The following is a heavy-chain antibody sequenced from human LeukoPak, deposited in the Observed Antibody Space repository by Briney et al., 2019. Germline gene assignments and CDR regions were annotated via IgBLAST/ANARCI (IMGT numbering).Heavy chain of an antibody. CDR2: IIPIFGTA. CDR3: ARDPYFWGSSGGTDDAFDI. CDR1: GGTFSSYA. V-gene: IGHV1-69*05. Sequence: SVKVSCKASGGTFSSYAISWVGQAPGQGREWMGRIIPIFGTAKYAQKFQGRVTITTDESTSTAYMELSSLRSEDTAVYYCARDPYFWGSSGGTDDAFDIWGQGTMVTVSS. J-gene: IGHJ3*02. D-gene: IGHD6-19*01.